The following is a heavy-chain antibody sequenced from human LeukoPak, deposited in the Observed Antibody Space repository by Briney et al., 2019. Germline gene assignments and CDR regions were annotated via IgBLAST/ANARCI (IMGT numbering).Heavy chain of an antibody. CDR1: GGSISSYY. D-gene: IGHD2-15*01. CDR3: ARWYCSGGSCYRRLRFDP. V-gene: IGHV4-59*08. CDR2: TYYSGST. Sequence: SETLSLTCTVSGGSISSYYWSWIRQPPGKGREWIGYTYYSGSTNYNPSLKSRVTISVDTSKNQFSLKLSSVTAADTAVYYCARWYCSGGSCYRRLRFDPWGQGTLVTVSS. J-gene: IGHJ5*02.